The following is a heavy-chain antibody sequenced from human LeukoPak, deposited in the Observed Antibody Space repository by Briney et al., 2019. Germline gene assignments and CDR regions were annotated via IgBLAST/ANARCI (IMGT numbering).Heavy chain of an antibody. CDR2: IIPIFGTA. D-gene: IGHD2-21*02. V-gene: IGHV1-69*13. Sequence: SVKVSCKASGGTFSSYAISWVRQAPGQGLEWMGGIIPIFGTANYAQKFQGRVTITADESTSTAYMELSSLRSEDAAVYYCARVGSLAYCGGDCYSDVDYWGQGTLVTVSS. CDR1: GGTFSSYA. J-gene: IGHJ4*02. CDR3: ARVGSLAYCGGDCYSDVDY.